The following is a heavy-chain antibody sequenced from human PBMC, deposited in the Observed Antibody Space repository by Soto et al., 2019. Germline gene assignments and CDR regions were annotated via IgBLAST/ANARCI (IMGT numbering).Heavy chain of an antibody. Sequence: QVQLVQSGAEVKKPGSSVKVSCKASGGTFSSYAISWVRQAPGQWLEWMGGILPIFGTANYAQKFQGRVTITADESTSTAYMELSSLRSEDTAVYYCARAVSTMVRGGFYYYGIDVWGQRTTATVSS. D-gene: IGHD3-10*01. CDR3: ARAVSTMVRGGFYYYGIDV. J-gene: IGHJ6*02. CDR1: GGTFSSYA. CDR2: ILPIFGTA. V-gene: IGHV1-69*01.